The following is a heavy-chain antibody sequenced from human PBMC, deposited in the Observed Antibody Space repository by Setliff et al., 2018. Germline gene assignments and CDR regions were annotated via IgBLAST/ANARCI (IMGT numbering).Heavy chain of an antibody. J-gene: IGHJ4*02. V-gene: IGHV4-38-2*02. Sequence: KASETLSLTCAVSGYSISSGYYWGWIRQPPGKGLEWIGSIYHSGSTYYNPSLKSRVTMTSDTSISTAYMEVSRLTSDDTAVYFCARDQGYRGYGNFDFWGQGALVTVSS. CDR3: ARDQGYRGYGNFDF. CDR1: GYSISSGYY. CDR2: IYHSGST. D-gene: IGHD5-12*01.